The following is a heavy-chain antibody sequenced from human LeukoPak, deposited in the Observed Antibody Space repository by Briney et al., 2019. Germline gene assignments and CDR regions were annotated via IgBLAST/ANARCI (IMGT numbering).Heavy chain of an antibody. CDR3: ARNHVGIDY. V-gene: IGHV4-30-2*01. CDR1: GGSISSGGYY. J-gene: IGHJ4*02. Sequence: PSETLSLTCTVSGGSISSGGYYWGWLRQPPGKGLEWIGYIYHSGSTYYNPSLKSRVTISVDRSKNQFSLKLSSVTAADTAVYYCARNHVGIDYWGQGTLVTVSS. CDR2: IYHSGST. D-gene: IGHD1-14*01.